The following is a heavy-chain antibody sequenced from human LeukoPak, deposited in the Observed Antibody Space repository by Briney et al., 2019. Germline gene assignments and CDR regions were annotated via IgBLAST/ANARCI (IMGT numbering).Heavy chain of an antibody. J-gene: IGHJ4*02. V-gene: IGHV3-23*01. D-gene: IGHD1-26*01. CDR1: GFTFSSYA. Sequence: PGGSLRLSCAASGFTFSSYAMSWVRQAPGKGLEWVSTISGSGGSTYYADSVKGRVTISRDNSKNTLYLQMNSLRAEDTAVYYCVGLWELLWQFDYWGQGTLVTVSS. CDR2: ISGSGGST. CDR3: VGLWELLWQFDY.